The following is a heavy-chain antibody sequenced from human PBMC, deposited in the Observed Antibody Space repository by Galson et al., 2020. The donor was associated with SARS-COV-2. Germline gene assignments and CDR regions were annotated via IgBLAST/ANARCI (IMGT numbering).Heavy chain of an antibody. D-gene: IGHD6-13*01. CDR1: GYTFTGYY. Sequence: ASVKVSCKASGYTFTGYYIHWVRQAPEQGLEWMGWINPDSGGTKYSQKFQGRVSMTRDTSISTGYMELSRLRSDDTAVYYCARARVRAAAGRLNYYYYGMDVWGQGTTVTVSS. CDR2: INPDSGGT. CDR3: ARARVRAAAGRLNYYYYGMDV. J-gene: IGHJ6*02. V-gene: IGHV1-2*02.